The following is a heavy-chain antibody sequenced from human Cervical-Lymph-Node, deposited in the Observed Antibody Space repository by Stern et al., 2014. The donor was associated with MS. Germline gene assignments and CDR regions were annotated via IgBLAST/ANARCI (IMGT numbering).Heavy chain of an antibody. CDR3: ARRDMSTTRYFDS. Sequence: EVQLVQSGPEVKKPGESLRISCKASGYSFPVFWIGWVRQMSGRGLEWMGIIYPGDAETRYSPSFQGQVTMSVDLSPTTAYLQWRSLKASDTAIYYCARRDMSTTRYFDSWGQGTLVTVPS. CDR2: IYPGDAET. D-gene: IGHD5-24*01. V-gene: IGHV5-51*01. CDR1: GYSFPVFW. J-gene: IGHJ4*02.